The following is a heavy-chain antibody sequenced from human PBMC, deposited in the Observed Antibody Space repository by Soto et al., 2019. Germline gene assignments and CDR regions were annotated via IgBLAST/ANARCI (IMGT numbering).Heavy chain of an antibody. Sequence: ASGTGSYKASCSTFPIYGISLVRQDPGQGLEWMGWISAYNGNTNYAQKLQGRVTMTTDTSTSTAYMELRSLRSDDTAVYYCARGIFGVVIPGFYGMDCWGQGNTVTVSS. CDR3: ARGIFGVVIPGFYGMDC. J-gene: IGHJ6*02. CDR1: CSTFPIYG. D-gene: IGHD3-3*01. V-gene: IGHV1-18*04. CDR2: ISAYNGNT.